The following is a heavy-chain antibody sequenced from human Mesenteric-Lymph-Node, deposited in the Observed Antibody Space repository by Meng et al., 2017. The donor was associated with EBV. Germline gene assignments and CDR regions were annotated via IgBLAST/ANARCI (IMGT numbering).Heavy chain of an antibody. CDR1: GFSLTDGVG. J-gene: IGHJ5*02. CDR2: IYWDDGQ. Sequence: QITLKEFGPTLVKPTQTLTLTCTFSGFSLTDGVGVGWIRQAPGKALEWLALIYWDDGQHYSPSLKSRLTITKDTSRKQVVLRMTNMDPVDTATYYCAYSEWLRFFGPWGQGTLVTVSS. V-gene: IGHV2-5*02. D-gene: IGHD3-3*01. CDR3: AYSEWLRFFGP.